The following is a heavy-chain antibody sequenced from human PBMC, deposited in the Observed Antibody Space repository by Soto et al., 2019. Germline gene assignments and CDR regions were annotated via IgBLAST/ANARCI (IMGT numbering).Heavy chain of an antibody. J-gene: IGHJ4*02. Sequence: QVQLVESGGGVVQPGRSLRLSCAASGFTFSSYGMHWVRQAPGKGLEWVAVIWYDGSNKYYADSVKGRFTISRDNSKNTLYLQMNSLRAEDMAVYYCARPFDPRGATPFDYWGQGTLVTVSS. CDR3: ARPFDPRGATPFDY. D-gene: IGHD3-10*01. CDR2: IWYDGSNK. CDR1: GFTFSSYG. V-gene: IGHV3-33*01.